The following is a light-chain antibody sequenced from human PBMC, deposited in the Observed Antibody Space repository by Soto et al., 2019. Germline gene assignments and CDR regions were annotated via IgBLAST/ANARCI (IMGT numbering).Light chain of an antibody. J-gene: IGKJ5*01. Sequence: EIVLTQSPGTLSLSPGERATLSCRASQSVSTNYLAWYQRKPGQAPRLLIYGASSRATDIPNRFSGSGSGTDFTLTITRLKAEDFAVYYCQQYNNWSITFGQGTRLEIK. CDR2: GAS. CDR3: QQYNNWSIT. CDR1: QSVSTNY. V-gene: IGKV3-20*01.